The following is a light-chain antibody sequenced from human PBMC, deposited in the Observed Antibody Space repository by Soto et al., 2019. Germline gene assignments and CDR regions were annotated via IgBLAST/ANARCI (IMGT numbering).Light chain of an antibody. Sequence: DIQMTQSPSSLSASVGDRVTITCRTSQSISSYLNWYQQKPGRVPKLLIFAASNLQSGVPSRFSGSGSGTDFTLTISRLQPEDFATYYCLQLYNFSWTFGQGTKVDIK. CDR2: AAS. CDR1: QSISSY. V-gene: IGKV1-39*01. J-gene: IGKJ1*01. CDR3: LQLYNFSWT.